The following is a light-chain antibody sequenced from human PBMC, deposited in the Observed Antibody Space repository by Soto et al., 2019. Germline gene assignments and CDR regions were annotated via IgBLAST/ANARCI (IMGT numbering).Light chain of an antibody. V-gene: IGLV4-60*02. CDR1: SGHSSYI. CDR3: ESLDNIILV. J-gene: IGLJ2*01. Sequence: QSVLTQSSSASASLGSSVKLTCTLSSGHSSYIIAWHQQQPGKAPRYLMKLKVSGSYNKGSGVPDRFSGSSSGADSCLTNSNHQFDDEADDYCESLDNIILVFGGGTKLTVL. CDR2: LKVSGSY.